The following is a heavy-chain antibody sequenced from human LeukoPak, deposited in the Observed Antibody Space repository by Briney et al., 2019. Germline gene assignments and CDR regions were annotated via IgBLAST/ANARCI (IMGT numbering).Heavy chain of an antibody. CDR2: ISSSGSTI. V-gene: IGHV3-11*01. Sequence: GGSLRLPCAASGFTFSDSYMSWIRQAPGKGLEYISYISSSGSTIYYADSVKGRFTLSRDNAKNSLSLEMNSLRAEDTAVYYSARGKYSFDYWGQGTLVTVSS. CDR3: ARGKYSFDY. CDR1: GFTFSDSY. J-gene: IGHJ4*02.